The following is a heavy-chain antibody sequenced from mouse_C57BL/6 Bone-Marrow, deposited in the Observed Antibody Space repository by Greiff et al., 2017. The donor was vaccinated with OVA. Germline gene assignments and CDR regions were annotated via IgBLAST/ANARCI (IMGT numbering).Heavy chain of an antibody. Sequence: QVQLKQSGAELVRPGASVTLSCKASGYTFTDYEMHWVKQTPVHGLEWIGAIDPETGGTAYNQKFKGKAILTADKSSSTAYMELRSLTSEDSAVYYCTRGPYYYGSSYLQYWGQGTTLTVSS. CDR2: IDPETGGT. J-gene: IGHJ2*01. D-gene: IGHD1-1*01. CDR1: GYTFTDYE. CDR3: TRGPYYYGSSYLQY. V-gene: IGHV1-15*01.